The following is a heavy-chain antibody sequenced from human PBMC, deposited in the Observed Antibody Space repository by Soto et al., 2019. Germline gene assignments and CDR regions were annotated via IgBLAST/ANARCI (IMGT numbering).Heavy chain of an antibody. Sequence: DGRRIRQPPGKGLEWAGTIYYSGSTYYNPSLESRVIISVDTSKNQFSLKLSSVTASDAAVYYCATFRGMTKATTERYFDYWGQGTLVTVYS. D-gene: IGHD4-17*01. CDR2: IYYSGST. CDR3: ATFRGMTKATTERYFDY. V-gene: IGHV4-39*01. CDR1: D. J-gene: IGHJ4*02.